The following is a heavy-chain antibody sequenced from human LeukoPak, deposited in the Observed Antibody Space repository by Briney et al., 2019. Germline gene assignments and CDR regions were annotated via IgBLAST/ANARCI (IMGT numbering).Heavy chain of an antibody. CDR2: ISHTGST. CDR3: ARAPSGCGGICPFDW. J-gene: IGHJ4*02. CDR1: GGSLSSTYYF. D-gene: IGHD2-15*01. Sequence: SETLSLTCTVSGGSLSSTYYFWGWIRQPPGKGLEWIGSISHTGSTYYNPSLKSRVTLSVDTSKNQFSLKLTSVTAADTAVYYCARAPSGCGGICPFDWWGQGNLVTVSS. V-gene: IGHV4-39*07.